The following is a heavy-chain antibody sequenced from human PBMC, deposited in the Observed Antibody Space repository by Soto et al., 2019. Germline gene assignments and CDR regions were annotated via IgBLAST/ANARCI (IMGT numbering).Heavy chain of an antibody. Sequence: GGSLRLSCAASGFTFSSYGMHWVRQAPGKGLEWVAVISYDGSNKYYADSVKGRFTISRDNSKNTLYLQMNSLRAEDTAVHYGANQGDPYYYGMDVWGQGTTVTVSS. J-gene: IGHJ6*02. CDR2: ISYDGSNK. D-gene: IGHD2-21*02. CDR1: GFTFSSYG. CDR3: ANQGDPYYYGMDV. V-gene: IGHV3-30*18.